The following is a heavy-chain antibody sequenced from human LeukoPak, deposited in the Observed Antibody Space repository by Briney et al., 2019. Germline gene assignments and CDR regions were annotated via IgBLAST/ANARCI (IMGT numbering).Heavy chain of an antibody. CDR2: IRYDGSNK. D-gene: IGHD3-3*01. Sequence: GGSLRLSCAASGFTFSSYGIHWVRQAPGKGLEWVAFIRYDGSNKYYADSVKGRFTISRDNSKNTLYLQMNNLRAEDTSVYYCAKDASLWSGYFDYWGQGTLVTVS. CDR1: GFTFSSYG. J-gene: IGHJ4*02. CDR3: AKDASLWSGYFDY. V-gene: IGHV3-30*02.